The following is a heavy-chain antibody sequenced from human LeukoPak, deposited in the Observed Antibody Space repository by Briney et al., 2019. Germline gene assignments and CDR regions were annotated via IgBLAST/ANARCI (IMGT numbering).Heavy chain of an antibody. D-gene: IGHD2-2*01. J-gene: IGHJ6*02. CDR1: GGSFSGYY. V-gene: IGHV4-34*01. CDR2: INHSGST. CDR3: ARGLGYCSSTSCYSYYYYGMDV. Sequence: KPSETLSLTCAVYGGSFSGYYWSWIRQPPGKGLEWIGEINHSGSTNYNPSLKSRVTISVDTSKNQFSLKLSSVTAADTAVYYCARGLGYCSSTSCYSYYYYGMDVWGQGTTVTVSS.